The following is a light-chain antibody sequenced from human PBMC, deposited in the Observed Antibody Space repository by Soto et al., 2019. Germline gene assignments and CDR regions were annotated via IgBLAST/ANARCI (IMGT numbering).Light chain of an antibody. J-gene: IGKJ3*01. V-gene: IGKV3-11*01. Sequence: ETVLTQSPATLSLAPGERATLSCRASQSVSSYLAWYQKKPGQAPRLLFYDTSNRATGIPARLSGSGSGTDFTLTISSLEPEDFAVYYCQQRSTWPHTFGPGTKVEIK. CDR3: QQRSTWPHT. CDR1: QSVSSY. CDR2: DTS.